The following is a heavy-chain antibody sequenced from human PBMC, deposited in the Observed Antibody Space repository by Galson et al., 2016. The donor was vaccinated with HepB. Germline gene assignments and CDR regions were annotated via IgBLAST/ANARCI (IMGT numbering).Heavy chain of an antibody. D-gene: IGHD2-21*02. CDR3: ARDRLGGDLNYYDH. J-gene: IGHJ4*02. CDR2: VWFDGTTK. V-gene: IGHV3-33*01. Sequence: SLRLSCAASGFTFSYYGMHWVRQAPGKGLEWVAVVWFDGTTKYYADSVKGRFTISRDNSKNMLYLEMNSLRADDTALYYCARDRLGGDLNYYDHWGQGTLVTVSS. CDR1: GFTFSYYG.